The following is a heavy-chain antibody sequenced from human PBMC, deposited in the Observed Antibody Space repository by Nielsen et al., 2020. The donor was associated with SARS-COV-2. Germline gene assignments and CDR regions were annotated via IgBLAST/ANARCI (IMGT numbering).Heavy chain of an antibody. CDR2: INWNGGST. V-gene: IGHV3-20*04. CDR1: GFTFNSYA. D-gene: IGHD3-10*01. Sequence: GGSLRLSCAASGFTFNSYAMSWVRQAPGKGLEWVSGINWNGGSTNYADSVKGRFTISRDNAKNSLYLQMNSLRAEDTALYYCAREGHYDSGSYSNHPTWFDPWGQGTLVTVSS. J-gene: IGHJ5*02. CDR3: AREGHYDSGSYSNHPTWFDP.